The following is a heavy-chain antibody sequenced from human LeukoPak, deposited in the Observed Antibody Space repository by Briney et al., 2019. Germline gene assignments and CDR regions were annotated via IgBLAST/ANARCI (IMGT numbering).Heavy chain of an antibody. CDR1: GFTFSSYG. CDR3: AKIAVAAMRGYYFDY. Sequence: GGSLRLSCAASGFTFSSYGMHWVRQAPGKGLEWVAFIRYDGSNKYYADSVKGRFTISRDNSKNTMYLQMNSMRAEDTGVYYCAKIAVAAMRGYYFDYWGQGTLVTVSS. CDR2: IRYDGSNK. J-gene: IGHJ4*02. D-gene: IGHD6-19*01. V-gene: IGHV3-30*02.